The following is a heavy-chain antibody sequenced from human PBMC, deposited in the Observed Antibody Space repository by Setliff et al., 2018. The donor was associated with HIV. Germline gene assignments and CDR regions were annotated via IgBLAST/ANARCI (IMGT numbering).Heavy chain of an antibody. V-gene: IGHV4-4*08. D-gene: IGHD6-19*01. CDR3: ARDYSGWYYFDC. CDR1: GGSISSYY. CDR2: IYTSGIT. Sequence: SETLSLTCTVSGGSISSYYWSWIRLPPGKGLEWIGDIYTSGITNYNPSLKSRVTMSVDTSKNQFSLKLSSVTAADTAVYYCARDYSGWYYFDCWGQGTLVTVSS. J-gene: IGHJ4*02.